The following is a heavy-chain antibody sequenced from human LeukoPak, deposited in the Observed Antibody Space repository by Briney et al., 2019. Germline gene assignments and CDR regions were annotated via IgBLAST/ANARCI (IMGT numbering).Heavy chain of an antibody. V-gene: IGHV4-39*01. CDR3: ARVRYDILTGWTDAFDI. Sequence: SETLSLTCAVSGGSISSNSYYWGWIRQPPGKGLEWIGSIYYSGSTYYNPSLKSRVTISVDTSKNQFSLKLSSVTAADTAVYYCARVRYDILTGWTDAFDIWGQGTMVTVSS. CDR1: GGSISSNSYY. D-gene: IGHD3-9*01. CDR2: IYYSGST. J-gene: IGHJ3*02.